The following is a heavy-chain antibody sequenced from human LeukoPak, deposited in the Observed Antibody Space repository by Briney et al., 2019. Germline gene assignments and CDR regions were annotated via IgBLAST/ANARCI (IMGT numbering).Heavy chain of an antibody. Sequence: PSETLSLTCTVSGGSISSYYWSWIRQPAGKGLEWIGRIYTSGSTNYNPSLKSRVTMSVDTSKNQFSLKLSSVTAADTAVYYCGRYYDFWSHPGAFDIWGQGAMVTVSS. J-gene: IGHJ3*02. D-gene: IGHD3-3*01. CDR3: GRYYDFWSHPGAFDI. CDR1: GGSISSYY. V-gene: IGHV4-4*07. CDR2: IYTSGST.